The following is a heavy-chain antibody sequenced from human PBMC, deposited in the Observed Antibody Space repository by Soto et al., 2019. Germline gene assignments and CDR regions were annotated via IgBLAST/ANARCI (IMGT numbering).Heavy chain of an antibody. CDR3: ATDRNSGIYRPPPDQSYYFVY. CDR2: MSYDGSNK. D-gene: IGHD1-26*01. J-gene: IGHJ4*02. Sequence: GGSLRLSCAASGFTFSTYSMHWVRQAPGKGLEWVAVMSYDGSNKYYADSVKGRFTISRDNSKNKLYLQMNSLRAEDTAVYYCATDRNSGIYRPPPDQSYYFVYWGQGTLVTVSS. CDR1: GFTFSTYS. V-gene: IGHV3-30-3*01.